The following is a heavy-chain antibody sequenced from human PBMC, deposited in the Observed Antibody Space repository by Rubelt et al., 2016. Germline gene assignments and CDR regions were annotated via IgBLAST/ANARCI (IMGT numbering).Heavy chain of an antibody. Sequence: QVQLQESGPGLVKPSETLSLTCTVSGGSISSHYWSWIRQPPGKGLEWIAYIHSSGSTNQNPSLKTRVTISVETSKTQFSLGLSSRTAADTAVYYGARHKPTTLAAVHFGYWGQGTLVTVSS. J-gene: IGHJ4*02. D-gene: IGHD2-15*01. CDR2: IHSSGST. CDR1: GGSISSHY. V-gene: IGHV4-59*08. CDR3: ARHKPTTLAAVHFGY.